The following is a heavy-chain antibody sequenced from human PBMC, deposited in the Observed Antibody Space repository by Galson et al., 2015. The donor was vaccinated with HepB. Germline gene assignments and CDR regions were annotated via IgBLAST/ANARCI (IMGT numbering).Heavy chain of an antibody. Sequence: SLRLSCAASGFTFSSYAMSWVRQAPGKGLEWVSAISGSGGSTYYADSVKGRFTISRDNSKNTLYLQMNSLRAEDTAVYYCAKGYDFWSGYYLPLDYWGQGTLVTVSS. CDR1: GFTFSSYA. CDR2: ISGSGGST. V-gene: IGHV3-23*01. J-gene: IGHJ4*02. D-gene: IGHD3-3*01. CDR3: AKGYDFWSGYYLPLDY.